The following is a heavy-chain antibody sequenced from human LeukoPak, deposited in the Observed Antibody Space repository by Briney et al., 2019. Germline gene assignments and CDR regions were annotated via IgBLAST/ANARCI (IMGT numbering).Heavy chain of an antibody. CDR3: AKDIGSYYDY. CDR1: GFTVSTNY. J-gene: IGHJ4*02. D-gene: IGHD3-10*01. V-gene: IGHV3-66*02. Sequence: PGGSLRLSCAASGFTVSTNYMSWVRQAPGKGLEWVSVIYSGGTTYYADSVKGRFTISRDNSKNTLYLEMNSLRAEDTAVYYCAKDIGSYYDYWGQGILVTVSS. CDR2: IYSGGTT.